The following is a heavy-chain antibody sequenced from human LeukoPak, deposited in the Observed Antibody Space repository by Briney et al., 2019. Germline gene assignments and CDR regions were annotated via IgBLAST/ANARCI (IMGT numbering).Heavy chain of an antibody. Sequence: GALRLSCTVSGFTVSSNSMSWVRQAPGKGLEWVSFIYSGGNTHYSDSVKGRFTISRDNSKNTLYLQMNSLRAEDTAVYYCAKVHYYGSGSRFDYWGQGTLVTVSS. CDR1: GFTVSSNS. D-gene: IGHD3-10*01. CDR2: IYSGGNT. V-gene: IGHV3-53*01. CDR3: AKVHYYGSGSRFDY. J-gene: IGHJ4*02.